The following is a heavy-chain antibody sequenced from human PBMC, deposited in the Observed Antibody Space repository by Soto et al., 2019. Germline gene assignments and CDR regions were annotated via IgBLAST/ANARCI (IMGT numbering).Heavy chain of an antibody. J-gene: IGHJ6*02. Sequence: QVQLVQSGAEVKKPGSSVKVSCKASGGTFSSYTISWVRQAPGQGLEWMGRIIPILGIANYAQKFQGRVTITADKSTSTPHMETSSLRSEDTAVYYCTKLTTAHYYYGMDIWGQGTTVTVSS. CDR2: IIPILGIA. CDR3: TKLTTAHYYYGMDI. D-gene: IGHD4-17*01. V-gene: IGHV1-69*02. CDR1: GGTFSSYT.